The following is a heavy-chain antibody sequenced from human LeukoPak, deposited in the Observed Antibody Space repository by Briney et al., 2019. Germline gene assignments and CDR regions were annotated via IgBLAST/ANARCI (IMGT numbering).Heavy chain of an antibody. CDR3: LNFDRIDY. V-gene: IGHV3-7*01. J-gene: IGHJ4*02. CDR1: GFTFSNYW. D-gene: IGHD3-9*01. Sequence: PGGSLRLSCAASGFTFSNYWMSWVRQAPGKGLEWVANIKQDGSEKYYVDSVKGRFTTSRDNAKNSLYLQMNSLRAEDTAVYHCLNFDRIDYWGQGTLVTVSS. CDR2: IKQDGSEK.